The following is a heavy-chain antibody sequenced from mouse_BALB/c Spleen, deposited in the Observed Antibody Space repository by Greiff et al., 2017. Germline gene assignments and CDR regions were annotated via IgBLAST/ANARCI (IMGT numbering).Heavy chain of an antibody. CDR1: GFTFSSYG. Sequence: DVQLVESGGGLVQPGGSLKLSCAASGFTFSSYGMSWVRQTPDKRLELVATINSNGGSTYYPDSVKGRFTISRDNAKSTLYLQMSSLKSEDTAMYYCARLRYYAMDYWGQGTSVTVSA. CDR3: ARLRYYAMDY. V-gene: IGHV5-6-3*01. CDR2: INSNGGST. J-gene: IGHJ4*01.